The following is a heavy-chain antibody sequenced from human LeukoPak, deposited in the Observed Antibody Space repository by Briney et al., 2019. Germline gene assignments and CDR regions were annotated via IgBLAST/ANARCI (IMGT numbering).Heavy chain of an antibody. CDR3: ARDSRPYGGWTNWFDP. Sequence: ASVKVSCKASGGTFSSYAISWVRQAPGQGLEWMGGIIPIFGTANYAQKFQGRVTITADESTSTAYMELSSLRSEDTAVYYCARDSRPYGGWTNWFDPWGQGTLVTVSS. V-gene: IGHV1-69*13. CDR1: GGTFSSYA. CDR2: IIPIFGTA. J-gene: IGHJ5*02. D-gene: IGHD4-23*01.